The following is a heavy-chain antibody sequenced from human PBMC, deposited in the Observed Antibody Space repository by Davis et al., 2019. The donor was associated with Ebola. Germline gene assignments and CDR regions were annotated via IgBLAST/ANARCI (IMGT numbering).Heavy chain of an antibody. CDR2: IKQDGSEK. CDR1: GFTSSNYL. Sequence: GESLKISCAASGFTSSNYLISWVRQAPGKVLGWVANIKQDGSEKYYVDSVKGRFTISSDNAKNSLYLQMNSLRAEDTAVYYCARKATFFDYWGQGTRVTVSS. CDR3: ARKATFFDY. J-gene: IGHJ4*02. D-gene: IGHD1-26*01. V-gene: IGHV3-7*03.